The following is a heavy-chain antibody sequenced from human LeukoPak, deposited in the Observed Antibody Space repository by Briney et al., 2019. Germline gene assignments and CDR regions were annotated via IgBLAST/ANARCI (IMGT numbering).Heavy chain of an antibody. Sequence: SETLSLTCTVSGGSISGYYWSWIRQPAGKGLEWIGRIYTSGSTNYNPSLKSRVTMSVDTSKNQFSLKLSSVTAADRAVYYCARVGNSSGWYLLGWYFDLWGRGTLVTVSS. J-gene: IGHJ2*01. CDR2: IYTSGST. CDR3: ARVGNSSGWYLLGWYFDL. V-gene: IGHV4-4*07. D-gene: IGHD6-19*01. CDR1: GGSISGYY.